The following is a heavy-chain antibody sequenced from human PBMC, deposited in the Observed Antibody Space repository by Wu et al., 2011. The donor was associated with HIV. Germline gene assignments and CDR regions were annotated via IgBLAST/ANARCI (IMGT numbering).Heavy chain of an antibody. D-gene: IGHD2-8*02. CDR3: ATDSGDCNGGDNGGDCLPLYY. CDR1: GGTFNTYT. V-gene: IGHV1-69*15. Sequence: QVQLVQSGAEMKKAGSSVKVSCKASGGTFNTYTISWVRQAPGQGLEWVGRINPVFGAANYAQKFQGRVTITADASTSTSYMELSSLRSEDTAVYYCATDSGDCNGGDNGGDCLPLYYWGQGTLVTVSS. J-gene: IGHJ4*02. CDR2: INPVFGAA.